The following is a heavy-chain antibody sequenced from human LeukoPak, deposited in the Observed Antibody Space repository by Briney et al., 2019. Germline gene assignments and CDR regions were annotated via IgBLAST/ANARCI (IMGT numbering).Heavy chain of an antibody. D-gene: IGHD4-17*01. Sequence: ASVKVSCKASGGTFSSYAISWVRQAPGQGLEWMGGIIPIFGTANYAQKFQGRVTITTDESTSTAYMELSSLRSEDTAVYYCARALVESDYGDYYYYYMDVWGKGTTVTVSS. CDR2: IIPIFGTA. CDR1: GGTFSSYA. V-gene: IGHV1-69*05. CDR3: ARALVESDYGDYYYYYMDV. J-gene: IGHJ6*03.